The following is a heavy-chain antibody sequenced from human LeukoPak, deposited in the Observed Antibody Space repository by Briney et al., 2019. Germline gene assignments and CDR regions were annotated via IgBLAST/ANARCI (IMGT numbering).Heavy chain of an antibody. CDR1: GGSISSSSYY. J-gene: IGHJ4*02. CDR2: IYHSGST. CDR3: ARTTVTMFFDY. V-gene: IGHV4-39*01. D-gene: IGHD4-17*01. Sequence: SETLSLTCTVSGGSISSSSYYWGWIRQPPGKGLEWIGSIYHSGSTYYNSSLESRVTISVDTSKNQFSLKLSSVTAADTAVYYCARTTVTMFFDYWGQGTLVTVSS.